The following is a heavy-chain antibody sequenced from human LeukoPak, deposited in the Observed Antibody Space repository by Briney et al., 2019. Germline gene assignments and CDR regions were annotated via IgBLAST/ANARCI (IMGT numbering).Heavy chain of an antibody. J-gene: IGHJ6*02. D-gene: IGHD3-22*01. CDR1: GFTFSSYG. Sequence: GGSLRLSCAASGFTFSSYGMHWVREAPGKGLEWVAVISYDGSNKYYADSVKGRFTISRDNSKNTLYLQMNSLRAEDTAVYYCAKDLGAITPGRGKNFGMDVWGQGTTVTVSS. CDR3: AKDLGAITPGRGKNFGMDV. CDR2: ISYDGSNK. V-gene: IGHV3-30*18.